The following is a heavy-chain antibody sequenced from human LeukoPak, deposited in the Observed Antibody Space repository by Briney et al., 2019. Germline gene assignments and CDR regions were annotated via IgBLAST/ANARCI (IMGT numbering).Heavy chain of an antibody. CDR3: ARVASTTRRHDAFDI. J-gene: IGHJ3*02. V-gene: IGHV1-2*02. CDR1: GYTFTSYY. D-gene: IGHD1-1*01. CDR2: INPNSGGT. Sequence: ASVKVSCKASGYTFTSYYIHWVRQAPGQGLEWMGWINPNSGGTIYARKFQGRVTMTRDTSISTAYMDLSRLTSDDTAVYYCARVASTTRRHDAFDIWGQGTMVTVSS.